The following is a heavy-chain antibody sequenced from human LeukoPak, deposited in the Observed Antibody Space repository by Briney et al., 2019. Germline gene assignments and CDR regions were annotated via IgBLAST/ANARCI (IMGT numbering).Heavy chain of an antibody. CDR1: GGSFSGYY. J-gene: IGHJ4*02. Sequence: SETPSLTCAVYGGSFSGYYWSWIRQPPGKGLEWIGEINHSGSTNYNPSLKSRVTMSVDTSKNQFSLKLSSVTAADTAVYYCARDGYYYDSSGYGLDYWGQGTLVTVSS. CDR3: ARDGYYYDSSGYGLDY. CDR2: INHSGST. V-gene: IGHV4-34*01. D-gene: IGHD3-22*01.